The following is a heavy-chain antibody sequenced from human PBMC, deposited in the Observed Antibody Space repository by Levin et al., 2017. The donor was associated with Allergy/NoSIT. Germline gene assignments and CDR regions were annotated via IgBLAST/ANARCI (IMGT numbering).Heavy chain of an antibody. CDR3: ARDTDYGDYGLKY. CDR2: INPNSGGT. J-gene: IGHJ4*02. CDR1: GYTFTGYY. V-gene: IGHV1-2*02. Sequence: ASVKVSCKASGYTFTGYYMHWVRQAPGQGLEWMGWINPNSGGTNYAQKFQGRVTMTRDTSISTAYMELSRLRSDDTAVYYCARDTDYGDYGLKYWGQGTLVTVSS. D-gene: IGHD4-17*01.